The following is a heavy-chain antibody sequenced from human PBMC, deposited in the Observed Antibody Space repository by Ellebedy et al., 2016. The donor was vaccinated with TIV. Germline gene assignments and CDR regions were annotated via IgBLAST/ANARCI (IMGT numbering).Heavy chain of an antibody. CDR3: SATPWGGDLFDY. CDR1: DLTLSNAW. V-gene: IGHV3-15*07. J-gene: IGHJ4*02. D-gene: IGHD3-16*01. CDR2: IRSVKDGGTT. Sequence: GESLKISCVASDLTLSNAWLNWVRYAPGKGLEWVGRIRSVKDGGTTDFAAPVKGRFTISRDDSKKTVYLQMNSLKTEDTAVYYCSATPWGGDLFDYWGQGSLVTVSS.